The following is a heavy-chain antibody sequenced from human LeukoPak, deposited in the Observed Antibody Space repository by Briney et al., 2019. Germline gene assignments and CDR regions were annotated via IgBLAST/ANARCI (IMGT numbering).Heavy chain of an antibody. CDR2: IIPIFGTA. J-gene: IGHJ4*02. V-gene: IGHV1-69*13. CDR1: GGTFSSYA. Sequence: PTASVKVSCTASGGTFSSYAISWVRQAPGQGLEWMGGIIPIFGTANYAQKFQGRVTITADESTSTAYMELSSLRSEDTAVYYCARISSSWYGGSNFDYWGQGTLVTVSS. CDR3: ARISSSWYGGSNFDY. D-gene: IGHD6-13*01.